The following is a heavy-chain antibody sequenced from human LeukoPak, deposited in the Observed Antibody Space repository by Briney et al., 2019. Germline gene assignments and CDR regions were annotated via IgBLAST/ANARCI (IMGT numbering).Heavy chain of an antibody. CDR2: ISVSGVST. CDR3: ARDPYGDYVFDY. J-gene: IGHJ4*02. Sequence: PGRSLRLSCAASGFTFTRYAISWVGQAPGNGLEWVSGISVSGVSTYYADSVKGRFTISKDNSKNTPYLQMNSRRAEDTALYYCARDPYGDYVFDYWGQGTLVTVSS. D-gene: IGHD4-17*01. V-gene: IGHV3-23*01. CDR1: GFTFTRYA.